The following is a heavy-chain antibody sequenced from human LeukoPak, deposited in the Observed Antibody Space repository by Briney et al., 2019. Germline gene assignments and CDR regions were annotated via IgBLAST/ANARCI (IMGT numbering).Heavy chain of an antibody. D-gene: IGHD3-22*01. J-gene: IGHJ3*02. CDR3: ARDVAVDYYDSSGDDAFDI. V-gene: IGHV1-46*01. Sequence: GSSVKVSCKASGYTFTSYYMHWVRQAPGQGGEWMGIINHSGGSKSYAQKFQGRVTMTRDTSTSTVYMELSSLRSEDTAVYYCARDVAVDYYDSSGDDAFDIWGQGTMVTVSS. CDR2: INHSGGSK. CDR1: GYTFTSYY.